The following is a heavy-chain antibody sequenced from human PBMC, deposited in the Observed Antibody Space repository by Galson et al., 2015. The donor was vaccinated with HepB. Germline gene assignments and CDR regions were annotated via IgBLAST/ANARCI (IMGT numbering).Heavy chain of an antibody. CDR3: ARTTVANYWYFEL. CDR1: GYTFTSYG. J-gene: IGHJ2*01. CDR2: ISAYNGNT. V-gene: IGHV1-18*01. Sequence: SVKVSCRASGYTFTSYGISWVRQAPGQGLEWMGWISAYNGNTNYAQKLQGRVTMTTDTSTSTAYMELRSLRSDDTAVYYCARTTVANYWYFELWGRGTLVTVSS. D-gene: IGHD4-17*01.